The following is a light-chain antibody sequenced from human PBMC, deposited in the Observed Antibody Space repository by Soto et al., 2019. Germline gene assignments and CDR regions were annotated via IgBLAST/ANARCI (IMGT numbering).Light chain of an antibody. J-gene: IGKJ4*01. CDR3: QQSYSAPLT. Sequence: DIQMTQSPSSLSASVGDRVTITCRASQSISSHLNWYQHKPGKAPNLLIYAASSLQTGVPSRFSGSGSGTDFTLTINSLQPEDFATYYCQQSYSAPLTFGGGTKVEIK. CDR2: AAS. CDR1: QSISSH. V-gene: IGKV1-39*01.